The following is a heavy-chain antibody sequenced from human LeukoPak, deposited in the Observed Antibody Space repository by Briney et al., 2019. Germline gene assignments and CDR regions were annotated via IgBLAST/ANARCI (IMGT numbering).Heavy chain of an antibody. CDR2: ISSSSSTI. D-gene: IGHD3-10*01. J-gene: IGHJ5*02. V-gene: IGHV3-48*02. CDR3: ARVSGMGSKGWFDP. Sequence: PGGSLSLSCAASGFTFSSYSMTWVRQAPGKGLEWVSYISSSSSTIYYADSVKGRFTISRDNAKNSLYLQMNSLRDEDTAVYYCARVSGMGSKGWFDPWGQGTLVTVSS. CDR1: GFTFSSYS.